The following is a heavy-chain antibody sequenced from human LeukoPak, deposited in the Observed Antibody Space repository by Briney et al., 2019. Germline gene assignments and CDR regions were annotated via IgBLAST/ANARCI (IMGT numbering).Heavy chain of an antibody. D-gene: IGHD4-17*01. CDR3: ARDRYGDYGDPINHFDY. J-gene: IGHJ4*02. Sequence: PGGSLRLSCAASGFTFSSYSMNWVRQAPGKGLEWVSSISSSSSYIYYADSVKGRFTISRDNAKNSLYLQMNSLRAEDTAVYYCARDRYGDYGDPINHFDYWGQGTLVTVSS. V-gene: IGHV3-21*01. CDR1: GFTFSSYS. CDR2: ISSSSSYI.